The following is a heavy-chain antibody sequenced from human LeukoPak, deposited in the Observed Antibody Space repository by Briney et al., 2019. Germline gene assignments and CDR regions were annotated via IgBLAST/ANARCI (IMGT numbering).Heavy chain of an antibody. CDR1: GFTFSSYS. J-gene: IGHJ4*02. Sequence: GGSLRLSCAASGFTFSSYSMNWVRQAPGKGLEWVSSISSSSSYIYYADSVKGRFTISRDNAKNSLYLQMNSLRAEDTAVYYCARVWGATNPVDYWGQGTLVTVSS. CDR3: ARVWGATNPVDY. CDR2: ISSSSSYI. V-gene: IGHV3-21*01. D-gene: IGHD1-26*01.